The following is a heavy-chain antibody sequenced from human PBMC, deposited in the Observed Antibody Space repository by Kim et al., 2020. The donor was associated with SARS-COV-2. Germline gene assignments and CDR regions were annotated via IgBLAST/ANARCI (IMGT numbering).Heavy chain of an antibody. Sequence: TTSNPSLRGRVTISPDASKNQFSLRLSAVTAADTAVYFCARVSFDAFDFWGQGTTVIVSS. CDR2: T. CDR3: ARVSFDAFDF. V-gene: IGHV4-59*01. J-gene: IGHJ3*01.